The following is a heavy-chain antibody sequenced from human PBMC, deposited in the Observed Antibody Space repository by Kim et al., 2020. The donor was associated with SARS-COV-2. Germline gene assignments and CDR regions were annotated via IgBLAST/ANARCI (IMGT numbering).Heavy chain of an antibody. J-gene: IGHJ6*02. Sequence: SETLSLTCAVYGGSFSGYYWSWIRQPPGKGLEWIGEINHSGSTNYNPSPKSRVTISVDTSKKQFFLKLSSVTAADTAVYYCARRPSSGWYHYYYDYGMDVWSRGTTVTVSS. CDR2: INHSGST. V-gene: IGHV4-34*01. D-gene: IGHD6-19*01. CDR1: GGSFSGYY. CDR3: ARRPSSGWYHYYYDYGMDV.